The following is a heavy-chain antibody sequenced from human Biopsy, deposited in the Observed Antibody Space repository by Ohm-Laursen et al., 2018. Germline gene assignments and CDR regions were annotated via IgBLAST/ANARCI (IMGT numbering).Heavy chain of an antibody. J-gene: IGHJ4*02. CDR2: ISGNAFST. CDR1: GFSFTSYA. D-gene: IGHD1-26*01. V-gene: IGHV3-23*01. CDR3: AKDLKWDVSADYFDF. Sequence: SLRLSCAASGFSFTSYAMSWVRQAPGKGLEWVSSISGNAFSTDYADSVKGRFTVSRDNSKNTLYLQMKSLRAEDTALYYCAKDLKWDVSADYFDFWGQGTLVTVSS.